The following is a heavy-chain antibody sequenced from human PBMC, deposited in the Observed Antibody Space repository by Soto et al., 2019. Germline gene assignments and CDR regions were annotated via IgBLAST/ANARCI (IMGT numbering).Heavy chain of an antibody. CDR2: ISVYNGHT. J-gene: IGHJ4*02. D-gene: IGHD4-17*01. CDR1: GYTFSSYG. CDR3: ARFDFGDYVPPLAH. Sequence: QVHLMQTGAEVKSPGASVRVSCKASGYTFSSYGVSWVRQAPGQGLEFMGWISVYNGHTNYAQKFQGRVTMTTDTSTSTAYMELRSLRSAETAVYFCARFDFGDYVPPLAHGGQGTLVTVSA. V-gene: IGHV1-18*01.